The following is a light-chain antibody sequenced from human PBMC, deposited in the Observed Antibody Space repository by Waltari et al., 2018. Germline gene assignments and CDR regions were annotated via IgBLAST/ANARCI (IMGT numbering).Light chain of an antibody. CDR3: QQAHRLPFI. V-gene: IGKV1-12*01. CDR2: GAS. Sequence: DIQMTQSPSSVSASVGDRVTITCRASQDIRSLLAWYQQKPGRAPKLLIYGASTLQTGVSSRFSGGESGTNFTLTINSLQPEDFATYDCQQAHRLPFIFGQGTKLEIK. CDR1: QDIRSL. J-gene: IGKJ2*01.